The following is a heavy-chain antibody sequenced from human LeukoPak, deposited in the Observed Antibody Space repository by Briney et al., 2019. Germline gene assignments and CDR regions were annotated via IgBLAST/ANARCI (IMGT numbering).Heavy chain of an antibody. CDR1: GYTFTSFG. V-gene: IGHV1-18*01. D-gene: IGHD3-3*01. J-gene: IGHJ4*02. CDR3: ARVSSDFWSGYLNFDY. Sequence: ASVKVSCTASGYTFTSFGVSWVRQAPGQGLEWMGWISGHSGNTNHPQKFQGRITMTTETSTTTAYMELRSLRPDDTAVYYCARVSSDFWSGYLNFDYWGQGTVVTVSS. CDR2: ISGHSGNT.